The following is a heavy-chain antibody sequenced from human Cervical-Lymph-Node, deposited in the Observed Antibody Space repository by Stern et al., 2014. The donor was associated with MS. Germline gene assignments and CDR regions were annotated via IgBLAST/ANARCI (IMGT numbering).Heavy chain of an antibody. V-gene: IGHV3-9*01. D-gene: IGHD3-10*01. CDR2: ISWNSLSI. CDR1: GFTFDDYG. CDR3: ARDGGSGAQYYFDY. Sequence: EVQLVESGGALVQPGRSLRLSCAASGFTFDDYGMHWVRQAPGKGLEWVSGISWNSLSIGYANSVKGRFTISRDNAKNSLYLQMNSLRADDTALYYCARDGGSGAQYYFDYWGQGTLVTVSS. J-gene: IGHJ4*02.